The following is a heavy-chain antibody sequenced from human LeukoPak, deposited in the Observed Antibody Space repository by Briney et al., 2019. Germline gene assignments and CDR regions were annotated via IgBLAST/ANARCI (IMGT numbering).Heavy chain of an antibody. Sequence: PSETLSLTCAVYGGSFSGYYWSWIRQPPGKGLEWMGEINHSGSTNYNPSPKSRVTISVDASKNQFSLQLSSVTAADTAVYYCARGRTRGYCSSTSCYFNYWGQGTLVTVSS. CDR2: INHSGST. CDR1: GGSFSGYY. D-gene: IGHD2-2*01. J-gene: IGHJ4*02. CDR3: ARGRTRGYCSSTSCYFNY. V-gene: IGHV4-34*01.